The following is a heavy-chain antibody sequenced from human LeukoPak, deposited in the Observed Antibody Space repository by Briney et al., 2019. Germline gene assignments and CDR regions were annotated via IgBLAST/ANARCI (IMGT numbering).Heavy chain of an antibody. CDR2: MNPNSGNT. Sequence: ASVKVSCKASGYTFTSYDINWVRQATGQGLEWMGWMNPNSGNTGYAQKFQGRVTMTRDTSISTAYMEPSSLRSEDTAVYYCATSVVRGYYDFWSGYYKYGMDVWGQGTTVTVSS. CDR3: ATSVVRGYYDFWSGYYKYGMDV. CDR1: GYTFTSYD. J-gene: IGHJ6*02. V-gene: IGHV1-8*01. D-gene: IGHD3-3*01.